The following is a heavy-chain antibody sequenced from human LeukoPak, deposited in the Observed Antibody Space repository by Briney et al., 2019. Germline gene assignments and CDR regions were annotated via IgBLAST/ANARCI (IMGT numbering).Heavy chain of an antibody. V-gene: IGHV4-39*02. CDR2: IFYSGKT. CDR3: ARLWIVATWFDA. D-gene: IGHD2-2*03. Sequence: PSQTLSLTCTVSNGSMTSDSYYWAWVRQPPGKGLEWIGTIFYSGKTYYSASLKSRVTVSLDTSKKNFSLRLSSVTAADTAVYYCARLWIVATWFDAWGQGALVTVSS. CDR1: NGSMTSDSYY. J-gene: IGHJ5*02.